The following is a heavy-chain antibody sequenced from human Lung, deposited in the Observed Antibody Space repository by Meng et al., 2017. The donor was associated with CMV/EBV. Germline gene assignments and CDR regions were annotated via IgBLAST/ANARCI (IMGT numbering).Heavy chain of an antibody. CDR1: GFSLSTSEVG. J-gene: IGHJ5*02. D-gene: IGHD1-14*01. CDR3: ALFTGSWFDP. Sequence: ITLQGSGPPLVKPTQTLTLTCTFSGFSLSTSEVGVGWIRQPPGKALEWLAVIYWDDDKRYSPSLKSRLTITKDTSKNQVVLTLTNMDPVDTATYYCALFTGSWFDPWGQGTLVTVSS. CDR2: IYWDDDK. V-gene: IGHV2-5*02.